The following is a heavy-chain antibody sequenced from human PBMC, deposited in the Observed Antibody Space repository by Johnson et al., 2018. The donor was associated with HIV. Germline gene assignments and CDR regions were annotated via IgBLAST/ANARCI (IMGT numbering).Heavy chain of an antibody. J-gene: IGHJ3*02. D-gene: IGHD1-26*01. CDR3: ARRDSGRELPCQDPRGVVGSFDI. CDR2: ISTSGGGI. Sequence: QVQLVESGGSLVKPGGSMRLSCAASGFTFTDYYMTWIRQAPGKGLEWVSHISTSGGGIYYADSVKGRCTIFRDNDKKSLYLQMNSLRAGDTALYHCARRDSGRELPCQDPRGVVGSFDIWGQGTMVTVSS. V-gene: IGHV3-11*01. CDR1: GFTFTDYY.